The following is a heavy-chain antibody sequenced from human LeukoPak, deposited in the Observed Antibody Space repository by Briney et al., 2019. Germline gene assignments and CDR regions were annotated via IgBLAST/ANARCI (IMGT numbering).Heavy chain of an antibody. V-gene: IGHV3-30*02. J-gene: IGHJ4*02. CDR1: GFSFRHYG. Sequence: GGSLRLSCAASGFSFRHYGMHWVRQAPGKGLEWVAFINYDGSNEYYADSVKGRFTISRDNSKNTLYLQMNSLRAEDTAVYYCSRDRHCIGSTCYGLWGQGTRVTVSS. CDR3: SRDRHCIGSTCYGL. D-gene: IGHD2-2*01. CDR2: INYDGSNE.